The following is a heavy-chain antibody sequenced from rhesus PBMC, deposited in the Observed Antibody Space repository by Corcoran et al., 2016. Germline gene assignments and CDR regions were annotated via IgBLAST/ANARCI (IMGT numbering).Heavy chain of an antibody. CDR1: GGSFRSYW. CDR2: INGNTGST. D-gene: IGHD6-25*01. CDR3: ARYIATAFGY. J-gene: IGHJ4*01. Sequence: QVQLQESGPGLVKPSETLSLTCAVSGGSFRSYWWSWIRQPTGKGLEWIGEINGNTGSTNYNPPLKSRVTISKDASKNQFSLKLSSVTAADTAVYYCARYIATAFGYWGQGVLVTVSS. V-gene: IGHV4-80*01.